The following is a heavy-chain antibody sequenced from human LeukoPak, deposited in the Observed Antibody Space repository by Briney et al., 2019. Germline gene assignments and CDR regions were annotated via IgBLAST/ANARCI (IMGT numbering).Heavy chain of an antibody. Sequence: GGSLRLSCAASGLTFSSYAMSWVRQSPGKGLEWVSGISGSGGSTYYADSVKGRFTISRDNSKNTLYLQMNGLKGDDTALYYCAKGPLIEVAGTTWDYWGQGTLVTVSS. CDR1: GLTFSSYA. CDR3: AKGPLIEVAGTTWDY. CDR2: ISGSGGST. J-gene: IGHJ4*02. V-gene: IGHV3-23*01. D-gene: IGHD6-19*01.